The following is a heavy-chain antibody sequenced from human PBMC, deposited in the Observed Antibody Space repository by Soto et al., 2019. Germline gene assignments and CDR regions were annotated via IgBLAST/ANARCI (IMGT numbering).Heavy chain of an antibody. CDR3: ARATCSSSTCYAVYLDS. CDR2: IKQDGSKK. J-gene: IGHJ4*02. V-gene: IGHV3-7*01. D-gene: IGHD2-2*01. CDR1: GFTVSSYW. Sequence: LTCVASGFTVSSYWMSWVRQAPGKGLEWVANIKQDGSKKYYVDSVKGRFTISRDNAKNSLYLEMNSLRAEDTAVYYCARATCSSSTCYAVYLDSWGQGTLVTVSS.